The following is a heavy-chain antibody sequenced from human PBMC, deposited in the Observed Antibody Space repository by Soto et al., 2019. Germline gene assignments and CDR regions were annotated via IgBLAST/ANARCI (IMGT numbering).Heavy chain of an antibody. CDR1: GFTLSSSW. D-gene: IGHD2-2*01. CDR3: ASIFAVPIR. Sequence: EVQVVESGGGLVQPGGSLRLSCAASGFTLSSSWMHWVRQPPGKGLVWVSRISTDAEGSGTSYADSVRGRFTISRDSAENTIYLQMTGLRVEDTGVYYCASIFAVPIRWGQGTLVTVSS. V-gene: IGHV3-74*01. CDR2: ISTDAEGSGT. J-gene: IGHJ1*01.